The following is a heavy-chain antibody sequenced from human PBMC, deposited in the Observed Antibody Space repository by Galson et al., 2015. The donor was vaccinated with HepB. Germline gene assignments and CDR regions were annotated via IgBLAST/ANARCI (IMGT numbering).Heavy chain of an antibody. CDR1: GYSFTSYW. J-gene: IGHJ4*02. D-gene: IGHD2-15*01. Sequence: QSGAEVKKPGESLKISCKGSGYSFTSYWIGWVRQMPGKGLERMGIIYPGDSDTRYSPSFQGQVTISADKSISTAYLQWSSLKASDTAMYYCARLRRYCSGGSCYSSRFDYWGQGTLVTVSS. V-gene: IGHV5-51*03. CDR3: ARLRRYCSGGSCYSSRFDY. CDR2: IYPGDSDT.